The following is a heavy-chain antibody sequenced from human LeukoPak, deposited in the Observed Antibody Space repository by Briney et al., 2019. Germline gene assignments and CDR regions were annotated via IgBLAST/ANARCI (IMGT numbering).Heavy chain of an antibody. CDR2: IKHDGSEK. J-gene: IGHJ4*02. Sequence: PGGSLRLSCAASGFTFSSYSMSWVRQAPGKGLEWVANIKHDGSEKYYMDSVKGRFTISRDNAKNSLYLQMNSLRAEDTAVYYCARDYYDSSGYYHVGYFDYWGQGTLVTVSS. CDR1: GFTFSSYS. V-gene: IGHV3-7*01. CDR3: ARDYYDSSGYYHVGYFDY. D-gene: IGHD3-22*01.